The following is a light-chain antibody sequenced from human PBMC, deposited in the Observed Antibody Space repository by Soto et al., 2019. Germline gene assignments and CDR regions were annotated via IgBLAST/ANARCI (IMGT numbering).Light chain of an antibody. J-gene: IGLJ1*01. CDR2: EAT. V-gene: IGLV2-23*01. CDR3: CSFAGTNTFV. Sequence: QSVLTQPASVSGSPGQSLTISCTGTSSDVGSHNVVSWYQHHPGKAPKLIIYEATKWPSGVSTRFSGSKSGNTASLTISGLQAEDEADYYCCSFAGTNTFVFGAGTKVTVL. CDR1: SSDVGSHNV.